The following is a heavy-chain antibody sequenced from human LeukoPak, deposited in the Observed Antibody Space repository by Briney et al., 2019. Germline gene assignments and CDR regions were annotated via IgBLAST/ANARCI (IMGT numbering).Heavy chain of an antibody. V-gene: IGHV1-3*01. CDR2: INAGNGNT. CDR1: GYTFTSYA. D-gene: IGHD5-24*01. J-gene: IGHJ4*02. CDR3: ARIPIRDGYTGDY. Sequence: ASVKVSCKASGYTFTSYAMHWVRQAPGQRLEWMGWINAGNGNTKYSQKFQGRVTITRDTSASTAYMELSSLRSEDTAVYYCARIPIRDGYTGDYWGQGTLVTVSS.